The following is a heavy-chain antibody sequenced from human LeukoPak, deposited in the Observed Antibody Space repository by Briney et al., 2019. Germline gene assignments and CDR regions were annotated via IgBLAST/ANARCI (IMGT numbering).Heavy chain of an antibody. V-gene: IGHV3-20*04. CDR1: GFTFDDYG. J-gene: IGHJ3*02. D-gene: IGHD1-26*01. CDR2: INWKGGST. Sequence: GGSLRLSCAASGFTFDDYGMSWARQPQGKGWSGVSGINWKGGSTGYADSVKGRFTISRDNAKNSLYLQMNRLRAEDTALYYCARAVILGAGDAFDIWGQGTMVTVSS. CDR3: ARAVILGAGDAFDI.